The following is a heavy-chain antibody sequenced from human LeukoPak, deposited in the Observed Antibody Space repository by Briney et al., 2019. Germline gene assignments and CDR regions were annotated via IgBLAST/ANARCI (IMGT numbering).Heavy chain of an antibody. Sequence: SETLSLTCTVSGGSISSYYWSWIRQPPGKGLEWIGYIYYSGSTNYNPSLKSRVTISVDTSKNQFSLKLSSVTAADTAVYYCARGGYSSSWPHGWFDPWGQGTLVTVSS. D-gene: IGHD6-13*01. J-gene: IGHJ5*02. V-gene: IGHV4-59*01. CDR1: GGSISSYY. CDR2: IYYSGST. CDR3: ARGGYSSSWPHGWFDP.